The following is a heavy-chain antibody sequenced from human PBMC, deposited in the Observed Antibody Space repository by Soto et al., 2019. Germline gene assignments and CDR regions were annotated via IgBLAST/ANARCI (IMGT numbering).Heavy chain of an antibody. D-gene: IGHD3-22*01. CDR3: ARVGTERMILVTGTRDDAFDI. CDR2: IYYSGST. V-gene: IGHV4-31*03. Sequence: QVQLQESGPGLVKPSQTLSLTCTVSGGSISSGGYYWSWIRQHPGKGLEWIGYIYYSGSTYYNPSPESRVTISLDTSKNRFSLKPSSVTAADTAVYYCARVGTERMILVTGTRDDAFDIWGQGTMVTVSS. J-gene: IGHJ3*02. CDR1: GGSISSGGYY.